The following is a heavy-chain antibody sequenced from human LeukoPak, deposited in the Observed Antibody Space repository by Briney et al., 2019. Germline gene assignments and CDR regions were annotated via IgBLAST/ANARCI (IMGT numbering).Heavy chain of an antibody. Sequence: GSLRLSCAASGFTFSIHWMSWVRQAPGKGLEWVANIKPDGSEEYYVDSVKGRFTISRDNVKNSLYLQMNSLRAEDTAVYYCAKSYYGGWGQGILVTVSS. J-gene: IGHJ4*02. D-gene: IGHD3-10*01. V-gene: IGHV3-7*01. CDR1: GFTFSIHW. CDR3: AKSYYGG. CDR2: IKPDGSEE.